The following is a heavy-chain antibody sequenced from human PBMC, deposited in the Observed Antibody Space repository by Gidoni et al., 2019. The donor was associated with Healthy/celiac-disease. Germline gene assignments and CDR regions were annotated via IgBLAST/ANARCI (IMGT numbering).Heavy chain of an antibody. Sequence: QVQLVESGGGVVQPGRSLSLSCAASGFTFSSYAMLWVRQAPGKGLGWVAVISYDGSNKYYADSVKGRFTISRDNSKNTLYLQMNSLRAEDTAVYYCARDSSELERRMGVFDYWGQGTLVTVSS. CDR1: GFTFSSYA. CDR2: ISYDGSNK. D-gene: IGHD1-1*01. CDR3: ARDSSELERRMGVFDY. J-gene: IGHJ4*02. V-gene: IGHV3-30-3*01.